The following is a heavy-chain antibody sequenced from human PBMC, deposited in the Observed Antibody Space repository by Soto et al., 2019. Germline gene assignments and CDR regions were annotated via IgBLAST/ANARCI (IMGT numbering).Heavy chain of an antibody. D-gene: IGHD2-21*02. CDR2: ISAYNGNT. V-gene: IGHV1-18*01. Sequence: GASVKVSCKASGYTFTSYGISWVRQAPGQGLEWMGWISAYNGNTNYAQKLQGRVTMTTDTSTSTAYMELRSLRSDDTAVYYCARDPGGDPGYVWFDPWGQGTLVTVSS. CDR3: ARDPGGDPGYVWFDP. CDR1: GYTFTSYG. J-gene: IGHJ5*02.